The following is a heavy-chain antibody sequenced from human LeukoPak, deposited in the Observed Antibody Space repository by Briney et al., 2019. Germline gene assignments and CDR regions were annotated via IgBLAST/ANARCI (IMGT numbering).Heavy chain of an antibody. V-gene: IGHV3-30*02. Sequence: GGSLRLSCAASGFTFNSYGMHWVRQAPGKGLDWVAFIRYDGSIKHYADSVKGRFTISRDNSKNTVSLQMSSLRPEDTAVYYCGKGSSTSGCPDYWGQGTLVTVSS. D-gene: IGHD6-19*01. CDR3: GKGSSTSGCPDY. J-gene: IGHJ4*02. CDR1: GFTFNSYG. CDR2: IRYDGSIK.